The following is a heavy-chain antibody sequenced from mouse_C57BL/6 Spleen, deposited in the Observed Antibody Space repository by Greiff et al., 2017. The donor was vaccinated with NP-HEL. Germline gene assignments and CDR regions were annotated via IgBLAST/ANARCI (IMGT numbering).Heavy chain of an antibody. J-gene: IGHJ1*03. CDR3: ARFITTFRYFDV. V-gene: IGHV5-17*01. CDR2: ISSGSSTI. D-gene: IGHD1-1*01. Sequence: DVQLQESGGGLVKPGGSLKLSCAASGFTFSDYGMHWVRQAPEKGLEWVAYISSGSSTIYYAYTVKGRFTISRDNAKNTLFLQMTSLRSEDTAMYYCARFITTFRYFDVWGTGTTVTVSS. CDR1: GFTFSDYG.